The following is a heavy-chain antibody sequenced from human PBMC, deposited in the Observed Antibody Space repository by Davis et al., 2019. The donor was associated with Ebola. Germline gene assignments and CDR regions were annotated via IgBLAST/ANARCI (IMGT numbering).Heavy chain of an antibody. J-gene: IGHJ5*02. V-gene: IGHV1-2*02. CDR3: ARGKSGSYNWLDP. CDR2: INPNSGGT. D-gene: IGHD3-10*01. Sequence: ASVKVSCKASGYTLTDYYIHWVRQAPGQGLEWMGWINPNSGGTIYAQTFQGSVTTTRDTSISTVYMDLGRLRPDDTAVYYCARGKSGSYNWLDPWGQGTLVTVSS. CDR1: GYTLTDYY.